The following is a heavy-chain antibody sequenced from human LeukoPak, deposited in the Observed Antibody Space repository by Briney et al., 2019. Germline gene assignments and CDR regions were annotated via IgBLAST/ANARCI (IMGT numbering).Heavy chain of an antibody. Sequence: GGSLRLSCEASGINVSINYMTWIRQAPGKGLEWVSLIYGGDAAYYAEFVRVRFIISRDNLKNTLFLQMNSLRVEDTDVYSCESATGEQLRTYDYWGHGTHVTVSS. CDR1: GINVSINY. CDR2: IYGGDAA. CDR3: ESATGEQLRTYDY. D-gene: IGHD3-10*01. V-gene: IGHV3-66*02. J-gene: IGHJ4*01.